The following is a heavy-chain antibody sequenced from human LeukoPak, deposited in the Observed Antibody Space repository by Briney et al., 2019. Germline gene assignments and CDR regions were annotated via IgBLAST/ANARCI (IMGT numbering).Heavy chain of an antibody. CDR1: GYTFTSYY. Sequence: ASVKVSCKASGYTFTSYYIHWVRQAPGQGLEWMGIINPSGGSTSYAQKFRGRVTMTRDTSTSTVYMELSSLRSEDTAVYYCARAVAGHDAFDIWGQGTMVTVSS. CDR3: ARAVAGHDAFDI. CDR2: INPSGGST. D-gene: IGHD6-19*01. V-gene: IGHV1-46*01. J-gene: IGHJ3*02.